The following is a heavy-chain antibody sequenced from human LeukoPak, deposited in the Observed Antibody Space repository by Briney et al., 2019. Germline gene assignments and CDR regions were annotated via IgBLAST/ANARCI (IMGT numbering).Heavy chain of an antibody. D-gene: IGHD1-26*01. V-gene: IGHV4-31*03. CDR2: IYYSGST. CDR1: GGSISSGGYY. CDR3: ARDEGWELLQAIDY. J-gene: IGHJ4*02. Sequence: PSQTLSLTCTVSGGSISSGGYYWSWIRQHPGKGLEWIGYIYYSGSTYYNPSLKSRVTISVDTSKNQFSLKLSSVTAADTAVYYCARDEGWELLQAIDYWGQGTLVTVSS.